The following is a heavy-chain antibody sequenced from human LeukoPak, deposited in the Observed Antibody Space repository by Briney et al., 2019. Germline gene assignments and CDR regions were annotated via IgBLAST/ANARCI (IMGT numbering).Heavy chain of an antibody. CDR3: AKDQNYYASGSYYNN. J-gene: IGHJ4*02. D-gene: IGHD3-10*01. V-gene: IGHV3-23*01. Sequence: GGSLRLSCAASGFTFSNNAMSWVRQAPGKGLECVSTISGSGGSTYYTDSVKGRFTISRDNSKNMLFLQMNSLRAEDTAVYYCAKDQNYYASGSYYNNWGQGTLVTVSS. CDR1: GFTFSNNA. CDR2: ISGSGGST.